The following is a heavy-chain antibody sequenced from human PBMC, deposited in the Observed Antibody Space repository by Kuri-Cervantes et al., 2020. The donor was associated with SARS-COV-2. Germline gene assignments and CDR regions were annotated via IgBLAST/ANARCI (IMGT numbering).Heavy chain of an antibody. J-gene: IGHJ4*02. CDR2: IWYDGTRN. CDR1: GFTFSSYA. Sequence: GGSLRLSCAASGFTFSSYAMSWVRQAPGKGLEWVAMIWYDGTRNDFGDSVKGRFAIYRDQLKSALYLEMNNLRVEDTAIYYCARACGPQSEIDYWGQGTLVTVSS. V-gene: IGHV3-33*08. CDR3: ARACGPQSEIDY.